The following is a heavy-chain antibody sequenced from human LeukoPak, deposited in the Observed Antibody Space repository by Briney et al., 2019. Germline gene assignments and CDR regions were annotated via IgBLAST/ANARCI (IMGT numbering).Heavy chain of an antibody. CDR3: ARGPHIVVVPAANNYFDY. J-gene: IGHJ4*02. CDR1: GGSISSSSYY. CDR2: IYYSGST. Sequence: PSETLSLTCTVSGGSISSSSYYWGWLRQPPGKGLEWIGSIYYSGSTYYNPSLKSRVTISVDTSKNQFSLKLSSVTAADTAVYYCARGPHIVVVPAANNYFDYWGQGTLVTVSS. D-gene: IGHD2-2*01. V-gene: IGHV4-39*07.